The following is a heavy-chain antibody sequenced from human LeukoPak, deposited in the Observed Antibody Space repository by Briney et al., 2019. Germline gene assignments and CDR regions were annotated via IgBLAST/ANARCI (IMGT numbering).Heavy chain of an antibody. V-gene: IGHV4-34*01. CDR3: ARSKVPATGNWFDL. Sequence: SETLSLTCAVYGGSFSGYYWSWIRQPPGKGLEWLGEINHSGSTNYNPSLKSRVTISVDTSKSQFSLKLSSVTAADTAVHYCARSKVPATGNWFDLWGQGTLVTVSS. J-gene: IGHJ5*02. CDR1: GGSFSGYY. D-gene: IGHD2-21*02. CDR2: INHSGST.